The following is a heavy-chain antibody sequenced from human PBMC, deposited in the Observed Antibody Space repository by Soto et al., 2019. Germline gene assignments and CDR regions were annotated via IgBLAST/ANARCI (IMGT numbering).Heavy chain of an antibody. CDR1: GYTFTSYD. V-gene: IGHV1-8*01. J-gene: IGHJ4*02. D-gene: IGHD6-13*01. CDR3: ASEHSSSWRFDY. Sequence: QVQLVQSGAEVKKPGASVKVSCKASGYTFTSYDINWVRQATGQGLEWMGWMNPNSGNTGYAQKFQGRVTMTRDTSISTAYMELSSLRSEDTAVYYCASEHSSSWRFDYRGQGTLVTVSS. CDR2: MNPNSGNT.